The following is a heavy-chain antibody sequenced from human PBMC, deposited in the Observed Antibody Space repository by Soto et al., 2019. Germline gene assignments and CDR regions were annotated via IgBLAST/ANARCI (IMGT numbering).Heavy chain of an antibody. CDR3: ASVWGYRRSWGPYYGMDV. V-gene: IGHV4-4*07. CDR1: GGSISSYY. D-gene: IGHD6-13*01. Sequence: SETLSLTCTVSGGSISSYYWSWIRQPAGKGLEWIGRIYTSGSTNYNPSLKSRVTMSVDTSKNQFSLKLSSVTAADTAVYYCASVWGYRRSWGPYYGMDVWGQGTTVTVSS. J-gene: IGHJ6*02. CDR2: IYTSGST.